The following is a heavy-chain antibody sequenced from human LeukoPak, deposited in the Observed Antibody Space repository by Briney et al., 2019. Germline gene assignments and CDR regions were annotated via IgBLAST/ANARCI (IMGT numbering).Heavy chain of an antibody. CDR1: GGAFSSFA. J-gene: IGHJ4*02. CDR2: IIPVFVTP. V-gene: IGHV1-69*13. Sequence: SVKVSCKASGGAFSSFAINWVRQTPGQGLEWMGGIIPVFVTPSYAQKFQGRVTITADESTSTAYMELSSLRSEDTAVYYCATEGHTNGWYRYWGQGTLVTVSS. CDR3: ATEGHTNGWYRY. D-gene: IGHD6-19*01.